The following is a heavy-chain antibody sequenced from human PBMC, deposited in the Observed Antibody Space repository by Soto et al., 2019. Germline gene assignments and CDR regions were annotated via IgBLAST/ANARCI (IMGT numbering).Heavy chain of an antibody. J-gene: IGHJ3*02. CDR1: GYTFTGYY. V-gene: IGHV1-2*04. D-gene: IGHD1-26*01. CDR3: ARDIVGGRLDAFIS. Sequence: QVQLVQSGAEVKKPGASVKVSCKASGYTFTGYYMHWVRQAPGQGLEWMGWINPNSGGTNYAQKFQGWVTMTRDTSISTAYMELSRLRSDDTAVYYCARDIVGGRLDAFISGAKGQWSPSLQ. CDR2: INPNSGGT.